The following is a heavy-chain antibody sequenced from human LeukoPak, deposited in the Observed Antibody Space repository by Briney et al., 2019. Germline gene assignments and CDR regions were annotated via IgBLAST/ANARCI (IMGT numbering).Heavy chain of an antibody. V-gene: IGHV1-18*01. Sequence: ASVKVSCKASGYTFTSYGISWVRQAPGQGLEWMGWISAYNGNTNYAQKLQGRVTMTTDTSTSTAYMELRSLRSDDTAVYYCARGLITSDDFWSGYPYYYYYYGMDVWGQGTTVTVSS. CDR2: ISAYNGNT. D-gene: IGHD3-3*01. J-gene: IGHJ6*02. CDR1: GYTFTSYG. CDR3: ARGLITSDDFWSGYPYYYYYYGMDV.